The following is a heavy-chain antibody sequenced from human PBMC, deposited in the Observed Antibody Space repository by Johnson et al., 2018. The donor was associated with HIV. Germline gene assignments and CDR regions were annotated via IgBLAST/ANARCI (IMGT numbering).Heavy chain of an antibody. D-gene: IGHD6-6*01. V-gene: IGHV3-66*01. Sequence: VQLVESGGGLVQPGRSLRLSCAASGFTVSSNYMNWVRQAPGKGLEWVSVIYSGGSTYYADSVKGRFTISRDNSRNTVSLQMIILRPKDTAMYYCASGVTARAPLLIWGQGTMVTVSS. CDR2: IYSGGST. J-gene: IGHJ3*02. CDR1: GFTVSSNY. CDR3: ASGVTARAPLLI.